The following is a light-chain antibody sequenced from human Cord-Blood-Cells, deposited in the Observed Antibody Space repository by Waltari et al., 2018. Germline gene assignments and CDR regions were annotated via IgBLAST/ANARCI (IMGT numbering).Light chain of an antibody. CDR3: QQYNSYSPYT. CDR1: QSISSW. J-gene: IGKJ2*01. V-gene: IGKV1-5*03. Sequence: DIQMTQSPSTLSASVGDRVTITCRASQSISSWLAWYQQKPGKAQKLLIYKASSLESGVPSRFSGSGSGTEVTLTISSLQPDDFATYYCQQYNSYSPYTFGQGTKLEIK. CDR2: KAS.